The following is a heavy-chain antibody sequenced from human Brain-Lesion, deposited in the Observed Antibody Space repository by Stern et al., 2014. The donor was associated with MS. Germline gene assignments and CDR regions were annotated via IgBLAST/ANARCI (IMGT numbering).Heavy chain of an antibody. V-gene: IGHV4-4*02. CDR1: GASISNTQW. Sequence: QVQLQESGPGLVKPSGTLSLTCAVSGASISNTQWWTWVRQSPGKGLEWIGEIYQSGSANYKPSLRSRVTISADRAKNNFSLNLTSVTAADTAVYYCARDPRRGGLSGYYHGMDVWGQGTTVTVSS. CDR2: IYQSGSA. J-gene: IGHJ6*02. CDR3: ARDPRRGGLSGYYHGMDV. D-gene: IGHD3-10*01.